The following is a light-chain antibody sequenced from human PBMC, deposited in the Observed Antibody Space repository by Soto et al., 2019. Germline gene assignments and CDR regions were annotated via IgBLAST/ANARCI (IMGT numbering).Light chain of an antibody. CDR2: DAS. CDR1: QSISSR. CDR3: QPCNDYPLT. J-gene: IGKJ1*01. V-gene: IGKV1-5*01. Sequence: DIQMTQSPSTLSASGGDRVTIPCRASQSISSRLAWYQQKPGKAPKLLIYDASSLDSGVPSRFSGSGSGTEFTLTISSLQPEDFANYHCQPCNDYPLTLGQGNKVEIK.